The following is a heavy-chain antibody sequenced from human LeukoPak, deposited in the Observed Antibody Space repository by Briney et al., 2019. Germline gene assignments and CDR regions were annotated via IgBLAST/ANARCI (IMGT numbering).Heavy chain of an antibody. CDR1: GGTFSSYA. V-gene: IGHV1-69*13. Sequence: SVKVSCKASGGTFSSYAISWVRQAPGQGLEWMGGIIPIFGTANYAQKFQGRVTITADESTSTAYMELSSLRSEDTAVYYCASGEVPAAMSTYYYYGMDVWGQGTTVTVSS. CDR2: IIPIFGTA. J-gene: IGHJ6*02. D-gene: IGHD2-2*01. CDR3: ASGEVPAAMSTYYYYGMDV.